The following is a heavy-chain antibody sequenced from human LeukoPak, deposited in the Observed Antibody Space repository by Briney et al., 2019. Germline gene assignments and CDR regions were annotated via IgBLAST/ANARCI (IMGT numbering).Heavy chain of an antibody. CDR3: ARGGSTVVYFYYGMDV. Sequence: ASVKVSCTASGYTFTSYAMHWVRQAPGQRLEWMGWINAGNGNTKYSQKFQGRVTFTRDTSASTANMELSSLRSEDTAVYYCARGGSTVVYFYYGMDVWGQGTTVTVSS. CDR1: GYTFTSYA. D-gene: IGHD4-23*01. J-gene: IGHJ6*02. CDR2: INAGNGNT. V-gene: IGHV1-3*01.